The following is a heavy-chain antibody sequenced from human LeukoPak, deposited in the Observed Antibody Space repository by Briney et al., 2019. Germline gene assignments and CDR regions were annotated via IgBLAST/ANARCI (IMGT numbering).Heavy chain of an antibody. J-gene: IGHJ6*02. D-gene: IGHD2-15*01. CDR3: ARRVVVAARDYYGMDV. V-gene: IGHV1-18*01. Sequence: ASVKVSCKASGYTFTSYGISWVRQAPGQGLEWMGWISAYNGNTNYAQKLQGRVTMTTDTSTSTAYMELRSLRPDDTAVYYCARRVVVAARDYYGMDVWGQGTTVTVSS. CDR2: ISAYNGNT. CDR1: GYTFTSYG.